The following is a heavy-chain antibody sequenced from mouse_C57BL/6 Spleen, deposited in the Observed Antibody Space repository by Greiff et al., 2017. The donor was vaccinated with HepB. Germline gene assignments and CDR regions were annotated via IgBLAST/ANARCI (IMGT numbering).Heavy chain of an antibody. CDR3: ARFPCGSSGYWYFDV. J-gene: IGHJ1*03. Sequence: EVKLMESGGGLVKPGGSLKLSCAASGFTFSDYGMHWVRQAPEKGLEWVAYISSGSSTIYYADTVKGRFTISRDNAKNTLFLQMTSLRSEDTAMYYCARFPCGSSGYWYFDVWGTGTTVTVSS. D-gene: IGHD1-1*01. V-gene: IGHV5-17*01. CDR2: ISSGSSTI. CDR1: GFTFSDYG.